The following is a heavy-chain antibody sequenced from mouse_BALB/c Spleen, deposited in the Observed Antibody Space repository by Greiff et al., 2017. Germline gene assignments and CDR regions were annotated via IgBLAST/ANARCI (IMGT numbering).Heavy chain of an antibody. J-gene: IGHJ2*01. CDR3: NARTTAYYFDY. CDR2: IDPENGDT. D-gene: IGHD1-2*01. V-gene: IGHV14-4*02. Sequence: DVQLQESGAELVRSGASVKLSCTASGFNIKDYYMHWVKQRPEQGLEWIGWIDPENGDTEYAPKFQGKATMTADTSSNTAYLQLSSLTSEDTAVYYCNARTTAYYFDYWGQGTTLTVSS. CDR1: GFNIKDYY.